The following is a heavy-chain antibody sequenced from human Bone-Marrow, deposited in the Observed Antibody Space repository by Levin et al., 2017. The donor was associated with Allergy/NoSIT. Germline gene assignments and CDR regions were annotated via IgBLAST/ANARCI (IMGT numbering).Heavy chain of an antibody. J-gene: IGHJ4*02. Sequence: KSSETLSLTCTVSGGSITNGDYYWTWIRQPPGKGLEWIGYIYYRGIKYYNPSLKSRLTISVDISKNQFSLNLSSVTAADTAVYYCAREDTILAFDYWGRGALVTVSS. D-gene: IGHD5-18*01. CDR1: GGSITNGDYY. CDR3: AREDTILAFDY. V-gene: IGHV4-30-4*01. CDR2: IYYRGIK.